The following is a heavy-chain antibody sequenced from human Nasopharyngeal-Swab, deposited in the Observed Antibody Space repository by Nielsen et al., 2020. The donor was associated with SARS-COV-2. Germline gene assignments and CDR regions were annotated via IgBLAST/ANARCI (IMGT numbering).Heavy chain of an antibody. CDR3: ARDGGSGSYYNWGPYYYYGMDV. CDR2: ISHSGST. V-gene: IGHV4-34*01. Sequence: WIRQPPGKGLEWIGEISHSGSTIYNPSLKSRVTISVDTSKNQFSLKLSSVTAADTAVYYCARDGGSGSYYNWGPYYYYGMDVWGQGTTVTVSS. D-gene: IGHD3-10*01. J-gene: IGHJ6*02.